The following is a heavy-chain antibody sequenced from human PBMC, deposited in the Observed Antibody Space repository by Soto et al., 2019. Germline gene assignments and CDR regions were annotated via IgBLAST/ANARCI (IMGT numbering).Heavy chain of an antibody. Sequence: KPSETLSLTCTVSGGSISSYYWSWIRQPPGKGLEWIGYIYYSGSTNYNPSLNSRVTISVDTSKNQFSLKLSSVTAADTAVYYCARAASSSWQDNWFDPWGQGTLGTVS. CDR1: GGSISSYY. CDR3: ARAASSSWQDNWFDP. CDR2: IYYSGST. V-gene: IGHV4-59*01. J-gene: IGHJ5*02. D-gene: IGHD6-13*01.